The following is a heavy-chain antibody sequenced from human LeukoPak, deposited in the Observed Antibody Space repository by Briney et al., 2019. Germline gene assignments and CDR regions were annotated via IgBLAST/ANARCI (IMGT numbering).Heavy chain of an antibody. V-gene: IGHV1-18*01. J-gene: IGHJ3*02. CDR1: GYTFTIYG. Sequence: ASVKLSCKASGYTFTIYGISWVRQAPGQGLEWMGWISAYNGNTSYAQKLQGRVTMTTDTSTSTAYMELRSLRSDDAAVYYCARPEDCSSTSCSDDAFDIWGQGTMVTVSS. D-gene: IGHD2-2*01. CDR3: ARPEDCSSTSCSDDAFDI. CDR2: ISAYNGNT.